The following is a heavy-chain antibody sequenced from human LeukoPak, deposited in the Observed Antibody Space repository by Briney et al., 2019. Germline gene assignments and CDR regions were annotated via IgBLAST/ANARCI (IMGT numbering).Heavy chain of an antibody. CDR1: GGSISSYY. CDR2: IYYTGNT. D-gene: IGHD1-26*01. V-gene: IGHV4-59*01. CDR3: ARGYSATYGRLDP. J-gene: IGHJ5*02. Sequence: PSETLSLTCTVSGGSISSYYWSWIRQPPGKGLEWIGYIYYTGNTNYNPSLKSRVTISVDTSKNQFSLKLTSVTAADTAVYFCARGYSATYGRLDPWGQGTLVTVSS.